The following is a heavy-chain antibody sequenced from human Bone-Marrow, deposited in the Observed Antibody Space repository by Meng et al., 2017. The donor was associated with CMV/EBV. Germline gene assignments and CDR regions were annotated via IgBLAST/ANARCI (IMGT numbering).Heavy chain of an antibody. J-gene: IGHJ6*02. CDR1: GFIFSNYA. Sequence: GGSLRLSCAASGFIFSNYAMSWVRQAPGKGLEWVTLIYSGGSDTFYADSVKGRFTISRDNSKDMWYLQMNSLRAEDTAVYFCVKRLYCGSTTCSKAMDVWGQGTTVTVSS. CDR2: IYSGGSDT. D-gene: IGHD2-2*01. CDR3: VKRLYCGSTTCSKAMDV. V-gene: IGHV3-23*03.